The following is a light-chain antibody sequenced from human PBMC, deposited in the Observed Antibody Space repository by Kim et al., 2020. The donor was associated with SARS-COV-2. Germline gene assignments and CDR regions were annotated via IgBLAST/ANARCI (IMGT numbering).Light chain of an antibody. CDR1: TSDIGRYKL. CDR3: CSYAGSSTWI. V-gene: IGLV2-23*02. Sequence: GPSITISCTGATSDIGRYKLVSWYQQHPGKAPKLVISDVNERPSGVSHRFSGSKSGNTASLTISGLQDEDEGDYYCCSYAGSSTWIFGGGTQLTVL. J-gene: IGLJ2*01. CDR2: DVN.